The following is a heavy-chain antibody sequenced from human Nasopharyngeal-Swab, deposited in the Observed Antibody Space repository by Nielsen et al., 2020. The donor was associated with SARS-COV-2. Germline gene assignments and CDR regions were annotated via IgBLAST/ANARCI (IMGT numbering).Heavy chain of an antibody. V-gene: IGHV3-74*01. D-gene: IGHD2-2*02. J-gene: IGHJ3*02. CDR3: ARHGADCSRTSCYRRHGFDI. CDR2: ISSDGTST. CDR1: GFTFSSYW. Sequence: GESLKISCAASGFTFSSYWMHWVRQAPGKGLVWVSRISSDGTSTRNADSVKGRFTISRDNARNSLYLQMRSLRAEDTAVYHCARHGADCSRTSCYRRHGFDIWGQGTMVTVSS.